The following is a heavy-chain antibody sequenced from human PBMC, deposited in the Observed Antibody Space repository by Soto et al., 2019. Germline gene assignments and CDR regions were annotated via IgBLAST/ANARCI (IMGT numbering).Heavy chain of an antibody. V-gene: IGHV3-30-3*01. CDR2: ISYDGSNK. Sequence: SLRLSCAASGFTFSSYAMHWVRQAPGKGLEWVAVISYDGSNKYYADSVKGRFTISRDNSKNTLYLQMNSLRAEDTAVYYCARSAPGGYSYGWYYFDYWGQGTLVTVSS. J-gene: IGHJ4*02. CDR1: GFTFSSYA. D-gene: IGHD5-18*01. CDR3: ARSAPGGYSYGWYYFDY.